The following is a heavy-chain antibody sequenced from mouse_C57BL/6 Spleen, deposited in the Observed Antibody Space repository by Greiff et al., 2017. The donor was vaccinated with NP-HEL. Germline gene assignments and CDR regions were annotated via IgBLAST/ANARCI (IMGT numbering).Heavy chain of an antibody. Sequence: EVQLQQSGAELVRPGASVKLSCTASGFNIKDDYMHWVKQRPEQGLEWTGWIDPENGDTEYASKFQGKATITADTSSNTAYLQLSSLTSEDTAVYYCTKGITTAPYWGQGTTLTVSS. CDR3: TKGITTAPY. CDR2: IDPENGDT. V-gene: IGHV14-4*01. J-gene: IGHJ2*01. CDR1: GFNIKDDY. D-gene: IGHD1-1*01.